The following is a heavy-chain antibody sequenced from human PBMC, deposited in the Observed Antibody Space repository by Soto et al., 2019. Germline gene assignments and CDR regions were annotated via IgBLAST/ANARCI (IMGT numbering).Heavy chain of an antibody. Sequence: QLQLQESGSGLVKPSQTLSLTCVVSGGSISSAGYSWSWIRQTPGKGLEWIAYIYNSGSTYYNPSLKSRVTISVDRSRNQFSLKLSSVNAADTAVYYCARRRGGFDIWAKGQWSPSLQ. CDR2: IYNSGST. D-gene: IGHD2-15*01. CDR3: ARRRGGFDI. J-gene: IGHJ3*02. CDR1: GGSISSAGYS. V-gene: IGHV4-30-2*01.